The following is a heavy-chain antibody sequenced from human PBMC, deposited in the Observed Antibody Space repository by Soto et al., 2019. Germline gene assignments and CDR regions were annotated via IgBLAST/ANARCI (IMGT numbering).Heavy chain of an antibody. CDR2: IRSKAYGGTT. D-gene: IGHD2-15*01. J-gene: IGHJ4*02. Sequence: GGSLRLSCTASGFTFGDYAMSWVRQAPGKGLEWVGFIRSKAYGGTTEYAASVKGRFTISRDDSKSIAYLQMNSLKTEDTAVYYCTRDGDVVVVAATGHDYWGQGTLVTVSS. CDR3: TRDGDVVVVAATGHDY. CDR1: GFTFGDYA. V-gene: IGHV3-49*04.